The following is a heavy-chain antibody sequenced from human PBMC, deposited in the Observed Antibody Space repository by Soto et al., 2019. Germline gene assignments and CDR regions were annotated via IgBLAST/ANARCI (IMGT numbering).Heavy chain of an antibody. CDR2: ITTSSAYI. Sequence: EVKLVESGGGLAKPGGSLRLSCAASGFAFNTYDMNWVRHAPGKGLELVSSITTSSAYIYYPDSLKGRITISRDNLKNSLVLQMNTLTAEDTAGYYCVTSGTARVLRLNWFETWCPGTRVTLSS. CDR3: VTSGTARVLRLNWFET. D-gene: IGHD5-12*01. CDR1: GFAFNTYD. V-gene: IGHV3-21*01. J-gene: IGHJ5*02.